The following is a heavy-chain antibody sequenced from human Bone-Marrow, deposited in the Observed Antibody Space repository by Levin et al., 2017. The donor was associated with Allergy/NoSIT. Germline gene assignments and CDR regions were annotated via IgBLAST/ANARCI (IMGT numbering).Heavy chain of an antibody. J-gene: IGHJ6*03. CDR1: GYTFTSYG. Sequence: GESLKISCKASGYTFTSYGISWVRQAPGQGLEWMGWISAYNGNTNYAQKLQGRVTMTTDTSTSTAYMELRSLRSDDTAVYYCARDLTLAAIVVVPAAKNYYYMDVWGKGTTVTVSS. D-gene: IGHD2-2*01. V-gene: IGHV1-18*01. CDR2: ISAYNGNT. CDR3: ARDLTLAAIVVVPAAKNYYYMDV.